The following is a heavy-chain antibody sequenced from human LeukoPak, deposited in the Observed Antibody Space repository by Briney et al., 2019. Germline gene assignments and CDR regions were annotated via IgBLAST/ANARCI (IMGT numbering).Heavy chain of an antibody. Sequence: ASVKVSCKASGYTFTGYYMHWVRQAPGQGLEWMGWINPNSGGTNYAQKFQGRVTMTRDMSTTTDYMELSSLRSEDTAVYYCARGSGWYLAGAFDIWGQGTMVTVSS. D-gene: IGHD6-19*01. J-gene: IGHJ3*02. V-gene: IGHV1-2*02. CDR2: INPNSGGT. CDR3: ARGSGWYLAGAFDI. CDR1: GYTFTGYY.